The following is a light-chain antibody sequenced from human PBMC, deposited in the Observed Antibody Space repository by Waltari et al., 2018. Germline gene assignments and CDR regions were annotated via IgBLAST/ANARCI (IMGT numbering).Light chain of an antibody. V-gene: IGLV1-51*01. Sequence: QSVLTQPPSVSAAPGQKVTISCSGSSSNIENNYVSWYQQLPGTAPKLLIDDSHMRPSGIPDRFSGSKSGTSATLGITGLQTGDEADYYCATWDSSLSAGVFGTGTKVTVL. CDR1: SSNIENNY. J-gene: IGLJ1*01. CDR2: DSH. CDR3: ATWDSSLSAGV.